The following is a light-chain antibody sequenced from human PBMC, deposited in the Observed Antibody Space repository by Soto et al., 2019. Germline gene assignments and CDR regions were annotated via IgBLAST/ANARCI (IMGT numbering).Light chain of an antibody. V-gene: IGKV1-5*03. CDR1: QSISRQ. CDR2: QAS. CDR3: LQYQSYWT. J-gene: IGKJ1*01. Sequence: DVQRTEYPSTLSAAVGDRVSITCRASQSISRQLAWYQQKPGKAPNLLIYQASNLETGVPSRFTGSGSGTEFTLTISSLQPDDFATYYCLQYQSYWTFGQGTKVEVK.